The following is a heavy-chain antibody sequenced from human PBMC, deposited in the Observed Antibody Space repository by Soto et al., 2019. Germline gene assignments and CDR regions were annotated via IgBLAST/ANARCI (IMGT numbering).Heavy chain of an antibody. J-gene: IGHJ5*02. CDR3: ARVTAASSWFDP. CDR2: VYYSGST. D-gene: IGHD2-15*01. Sequence: WETLSLTCTVSGGSIFSSYWTWIRQPPGKGLEWIGNVYYSGSTNYNPSLKSRITISVDTSKNQFSLNLSSVTAADTAVYYCARVTAASSWFDPWGQGTMVTVSS. CDR1: GGSIFSSY. V-gene: IGHV4-59*01.